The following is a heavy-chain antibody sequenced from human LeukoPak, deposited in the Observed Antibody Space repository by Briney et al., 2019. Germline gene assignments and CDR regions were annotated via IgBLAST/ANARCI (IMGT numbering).Heavy chain of an antibody. CDR1: GYSISSGYY. CDR3: ARINSAVAAYFDY. Sequence: PSETLSLTCTVSGYSISSGYYWGWIRQPPGKGLEWIGSIYHSGSTYYNPSLKSRVTISVDTSENQFSLKLSPVTAADTAVYYCARINSAVAAYFDYWGQGTLVTVSS. D-gene: IGHD6-19*01. J-gene: IGHJ4*02. CDR2: IYHSGST. V-gene: IGHV4-38-2*02.